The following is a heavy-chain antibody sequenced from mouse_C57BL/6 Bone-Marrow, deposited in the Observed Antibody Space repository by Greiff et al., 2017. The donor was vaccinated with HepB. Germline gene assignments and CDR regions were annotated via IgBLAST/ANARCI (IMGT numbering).Heavy chain of an antibody. Sequence: VQLQQPGAELVKPGASVKLSCKASGYTFTSYWMHWVKQRPGRGLEWIGRIDPNSGGTKYNEKFKGKATLTADKSSSTAYMELRSLTSEDSAVYFCARERRGFDYWGQGTTLTVSS. V-gene: IGHV1-62-3*01. CDR2: IDPNSGGT. CDR1: GYTFTSYW. J-gene: IGHJ2*01. CDR3: ARERRGFDY.